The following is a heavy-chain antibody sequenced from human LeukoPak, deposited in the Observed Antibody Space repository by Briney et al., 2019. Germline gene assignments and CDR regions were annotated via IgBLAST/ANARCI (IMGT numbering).Heavy chain of an antibody. Sequence: GGSLRLSCAASGFTFTSYAMSWVRQAPGKGLEWVSSISGSGGSTFYVDSVKGRFTISRDNTKNALYLQMNSLRAEDTALYYCAKDPQRGSPYYFDYWGQGTLVTVSS. CDR1: GFTFTSYA. J-gene: IGHJ4*02. CDR2: ISGSGGST. CDR3: AKDPQRGSPYYFDY. V-gene: IGHV3-23*01. D-gene: IGHD1-26*01.